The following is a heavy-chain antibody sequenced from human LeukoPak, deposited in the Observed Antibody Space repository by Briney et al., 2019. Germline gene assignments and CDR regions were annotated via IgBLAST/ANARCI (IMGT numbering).Heavy chain of an antibody. Sequence: GGSLRLSCAASGFTFSSYAMSWVRQAPGKDLEWLTLISYDGRNQFYADSVKGRFTISRDNSRDTLYLQMDGLRPEDTAVYFCAKDYHLNGATFPGHWGQGTLVTVSS. D-gene: IGHD1-14*01. CDR2: ISYDGRNQ. V-gene: IGHV3-30*18. CDR3: AKDYHLNGATFPGH. J-gene: IGHJ4*02. CDR1: GFTFSSYA.